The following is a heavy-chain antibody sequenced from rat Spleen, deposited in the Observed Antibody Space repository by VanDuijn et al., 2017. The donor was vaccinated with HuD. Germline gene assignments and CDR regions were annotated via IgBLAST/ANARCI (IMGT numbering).Heavy chain of an antibody. CDR2: ISYEGSST. J-gene: IGHJ2*01. D-gene: IGHD1-7*01. CDR1: GFTFSNYG. CDR3: TRLTTMGIDYSDY. Sequence: EVQLVESGGGLVQPGRSLKLSCAASGFTFSNYGMAWVRQAPTKGLEWVATISYEGSSTYHGDSVKGRLTISRDNAKSTLYLQMNSLRSEDTATYYCTRLTTMGIDYSDYWGQGVMVTVSS. V-gene: IGHV5-29*01.